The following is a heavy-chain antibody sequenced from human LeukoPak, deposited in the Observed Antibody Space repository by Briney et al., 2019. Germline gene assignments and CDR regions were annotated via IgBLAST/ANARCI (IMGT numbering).Heavy chain of an antibody. V-gene: IGHV3-48*03. CDR1: GFTFSNYE. CDR3: ARVRSGYSHENYFDY. D-gene: IGHD5-18*01. Sequence: GGSLRLSCAASGFTFSNYEMNWVRQAPGKGLEWVSYISGSGSTIYYADSVKGRFTISRDNAKDSMYLQMNSLRAEDTAVYYCARVRSGYSHENYFDYWGQGTLVTVSS. CDR2: ISGSGSTI. J-gene: IGHJ4*02.